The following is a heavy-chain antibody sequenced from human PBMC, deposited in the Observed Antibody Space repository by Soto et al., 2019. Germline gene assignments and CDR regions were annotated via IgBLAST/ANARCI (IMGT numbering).Heavy chain of an antibody. CDR3: SRTDRDVYGLDV. CDR2: ISAAGDP. CDR1: GFTFRNYD. V-gene: IGHV3-13*05. Sequence: EVQLVESGGGLVQPGGSLRLSCEASGFTFRNYDMHWVRQGTGKGLEWVSGISAAGDPDYADSVEGRFTISRENAQISFFLQMNSLRVGDTAVYYCSRTDRDVYGLDVWGQGTTVIVSS. J-gene: IGHJ6*02.